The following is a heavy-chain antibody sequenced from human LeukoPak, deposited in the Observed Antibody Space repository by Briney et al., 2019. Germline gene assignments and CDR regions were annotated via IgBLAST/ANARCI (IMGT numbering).Heavy chain of an antibody. CDR3: ARAYSDGVRGVCFDL. J-gene: IGHJ2*01. D-gene: IGHD2-21*01. CDR1: GFTFSEYV. CDR2: ITATSGSI. V-gene: IGHV3-23*01. Sequence: PGGSLSLSCTASGFTFSEYVMSWVRQAPGKGLEWVSSITATSGSIYYAESVQGRFIISRDNSKNTLYLHMSSLSVEDTAVYYCARAYSDGVRGVCFDLWGRGTLVTVSS.